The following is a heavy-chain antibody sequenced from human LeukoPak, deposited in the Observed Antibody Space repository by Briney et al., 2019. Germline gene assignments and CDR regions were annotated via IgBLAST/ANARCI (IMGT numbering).Heavy chain of an antibody. CDR3: ARNYGDRNPYYYGMDV. D-gene: IGHD4-17*01. CDR2: ISSSSSYI. Sequence: KPGGSLRLSCAASGFTFSSYSMNWVRQAPGKGLEWVSSISSSSSYIYYADSVKGRFTISRDNAKNSLYLQMNSLRAEDTAVYYCARNYGDRNPYYYGMDVWGQGTTVTVSS. V-gene: IGHV3-21*01. J-gene: IGHJ6*02. CDR1: GFTFSSYS.